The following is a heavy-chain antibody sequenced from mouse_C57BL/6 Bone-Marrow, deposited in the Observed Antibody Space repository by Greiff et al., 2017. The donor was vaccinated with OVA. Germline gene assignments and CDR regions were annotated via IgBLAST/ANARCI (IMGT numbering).Heavy chain of an antibody. D-gene: IGHD2-5*01. J-gene: IGHJ1*03. CDR2: ISSGGSYT. CDR3: SNFYWYFDV. V-gene: IGHV5-6*02. CDR1: GFTFSSYG. Sequence: DVMLVESGGDLVKPGGSLKLSCAASGFTFSSYGMSWVRQTPDKRLAWVATISSGGSYTYYPDSVKGRFTISSDNAKNTLYLQMSSLKSEDTAMYYCSNFYWYFDVWGTGTTVTVSS.